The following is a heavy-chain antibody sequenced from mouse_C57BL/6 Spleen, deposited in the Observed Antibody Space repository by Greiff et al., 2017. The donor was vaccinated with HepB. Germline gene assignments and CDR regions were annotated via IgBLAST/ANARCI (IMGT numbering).Heavy chain of an antibody. Sequence: QVQLQQSGAELVRPGTSVKVSCKASGYAFTNYLIEWVKQRPGQGLEWIGVINPGSGGTNYNEKFKGKATLTADKSSSTAYMQLSSLTSEDSAVYFCARVMDAMDYWGQGTSVTVSS. J-gene: IGHJ4*01. V-gene: IGHV1-54*01. CDR3: ARVMDAMDY. D-gene: IGHD1-1*02. CDR2: INPGSGGT. CDR1: GYAFTNYL.